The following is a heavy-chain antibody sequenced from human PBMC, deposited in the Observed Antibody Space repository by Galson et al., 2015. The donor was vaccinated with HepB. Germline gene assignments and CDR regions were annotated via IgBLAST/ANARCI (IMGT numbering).Heavy chain of an antibody. CDR1: GFTFSTYW. CDR2: IKEDGSEK. V-gene: IGHV3-7*03. D-gene: IGHD3-22*01. CDR3: ASVRATGASGDSSRYRDLDP. Sequence: SLRLSCAASGFTFSTYWMTWVRQAPGKGLEWVANIKEDGSEKHCVDSVKGRISISRDNAKNSLYLEINSLRAEDTAVYYCASVRATGASGDSSRYRDLDPWGQGTLVTVAS. J-gene: IGHJ5*02.